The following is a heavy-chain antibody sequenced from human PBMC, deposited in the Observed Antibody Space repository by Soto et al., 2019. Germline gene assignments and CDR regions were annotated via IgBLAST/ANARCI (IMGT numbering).Heavy chain of an antibody. Sequence: QVQLVQSGAEEKKPGASVKVSCKASGYTFTXYAXXXXXQAPGQRLEWMGWINAGNGNTKYSQKFQGRVTITRDTXAXXXXXXXXXXXXXXTAVYXXARAWVVVTAPDYWGQGTLVTVSS. CDR3: ARAWVVVTAPDY. V-gene: IGHV1-3*05. CDR2: INAGNGNT. D-gene: IGHD2-21*02. CDR1: GYTFTXYA. J-gene: IGHJ4*02.